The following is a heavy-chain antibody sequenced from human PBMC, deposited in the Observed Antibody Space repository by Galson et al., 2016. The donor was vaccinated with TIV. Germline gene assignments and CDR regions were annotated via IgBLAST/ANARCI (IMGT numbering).Heavy chain of an antibody. CDR3: AKDRQWIPSSLDY. D-gene: IGHD5-18*01. Sequence: SLRLSCAASGFRFNSYAMNWVRQAPGKGLEWVSSIGGTGGSTYYADSVKGRFTISRDSYKDTVYPQMNSLRAEDTAIYFCAKDRQWIPSSLDYWGQGILVTVSS. J-gene: IGHJ4*02. V-gene: IGHV3-23*01. CDR2: IGGTGGST. CDR1: GFRFNSYA.